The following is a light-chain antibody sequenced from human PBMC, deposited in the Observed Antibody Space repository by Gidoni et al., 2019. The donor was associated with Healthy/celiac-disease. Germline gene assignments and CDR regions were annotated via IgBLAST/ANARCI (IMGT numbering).Light chain of an antibody. J-gene: IGKJ3*01. V-gene: IGKV1-33*01. Sequence: DIQMTQSPSSLSASVGDRVTITCQASQDISNYLNWYQQKPGKAPKLLIYDASNLETGVPSRFSGSVSGTDVTFTISSLQPEDIATYYCQQYDNLPFTFGPGTNVDIK. CDR1: QDISNY. CDR2: DAS. CDR3: QQYDNLPFT.